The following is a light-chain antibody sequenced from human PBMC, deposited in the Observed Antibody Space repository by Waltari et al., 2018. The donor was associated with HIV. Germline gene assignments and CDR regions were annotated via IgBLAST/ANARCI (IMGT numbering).Light chain of an antibody. CDR2: ATS. Sequence: DIQMTQSPSTLSASVGDRVTITCRASQSISNWLAWYKQKPGKDPKVLNYATSSLKSGVPSTVSGSGSGTEFTLTISSLQPDDFATYYCQQYNTYPYTFGQGTKLEVK. V-gene: IGKV1-5*03. CDR1: QSISNW. CDR3: QQYNTYPYT. J-gene: IGKJ2*01.